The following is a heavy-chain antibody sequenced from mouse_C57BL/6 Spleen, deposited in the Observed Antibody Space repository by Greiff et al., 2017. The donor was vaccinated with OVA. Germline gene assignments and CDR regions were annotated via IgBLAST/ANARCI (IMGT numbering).Heavy chain of an antibody. J-gene: IGHJ4*01. CDR2: INPSNGGT. V-gene: IGHV1-53*01. CDR3: ASQATHYYAMDY. CDR1: GYTFTSYW. Sequence: QVQLQQSGTELVKPGASVKLSCKASGYTFTSYWMHWVKQRPGQGLEWIGNINPSNGGTNYNEKFKSKATLTVDKSSSTAYMQLSSLTSEDSAVYYCASQATHYYAMDYWGQGTSVTVSS. D-gene: IGHD3-2*02.